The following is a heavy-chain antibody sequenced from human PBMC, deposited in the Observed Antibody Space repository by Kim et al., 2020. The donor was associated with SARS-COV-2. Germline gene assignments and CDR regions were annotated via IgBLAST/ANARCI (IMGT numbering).Heavy chain of an antibody. Sequence: SETLSLTCTVSGGSISSSSYYWGWIRQPPGKGLEWIGSIYYSGSTYYNPSLKSRVTISVDTSKNQFSLKLSSVTAADTAVYYCARRQAYYNILTGYYPDAFISGAKGQWSPSLQ. V-gene: IGHV4-39*01. D-gene: IGHD3-9*01. CDR1: GGSISSSSYY. CDR2: IYYSGST. CDR3: ARRQAYYNILTGYYPDAFIS. J-gene: IGHJ3*02.